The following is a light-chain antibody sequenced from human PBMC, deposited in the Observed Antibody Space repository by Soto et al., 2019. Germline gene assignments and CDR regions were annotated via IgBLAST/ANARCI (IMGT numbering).Light chain of an antibody. CDR1: QSFRCL. CDR3: QQHDVWPIT. Sequence: EVVLTQSPVTLSLSPWERGTLSCRASQSFRCLLAWYQQKPCQAPRVLIYDAYNRATGIPPRVSGSGSGTDVTVTIISLEAEDSAVYDCQQHDVWPITCGQGTRLEI. J-gene: IGKJ5*01. V-gene: IGKV3-11*01. CDR2: DAY.